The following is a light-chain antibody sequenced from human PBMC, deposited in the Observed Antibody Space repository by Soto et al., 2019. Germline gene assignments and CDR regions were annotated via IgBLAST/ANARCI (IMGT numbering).Light chain of an antibody. CDR1: QSISSW. CDR3: QHYST. J-gene: IGKJ2*01. Sequence: DIQMTQSPSTLSAFVGDRVTITCRASQSISSWLAWYQQKLGKAPKLLIYKASRLGSGVPSRFSGSGSGTEFTLTISSLQPDDFATYYCQHYSTFGQGTKLEIK. V-gene: IGKV1-5*03. CDR2: KAS.